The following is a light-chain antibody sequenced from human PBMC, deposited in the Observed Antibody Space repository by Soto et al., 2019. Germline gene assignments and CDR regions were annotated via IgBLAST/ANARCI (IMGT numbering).Light chain of an antibody. CDR2: DAS. CDR3: QQYGSSPRT. V-gene: IGKV3-15*01. Sequence: ETVMTQSPATLSVSPGERPTLSCRASQSVSSNLAWYQQKPGQAPRLLIYDASTRATGIPARFSGSGSGTEFTLTIGSLQSEDFAVYYCQQYGSSPRTFGQGTKVEFK. J-gene: IGKJ1*01. CDR1: QSVSSN.